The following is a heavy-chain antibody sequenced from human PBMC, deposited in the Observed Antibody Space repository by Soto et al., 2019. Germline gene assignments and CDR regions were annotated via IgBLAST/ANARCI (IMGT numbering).Heavy chain of an antibody. V-gene: IGHV4-31*02. CDR2: IYYSGST. J-gene: IGHJ6*02. CDR3: ARDDSYYGMDV. CDR1: GGSISSGGCY. Sequence: TLSLKRTVSGGSISSGGCYWSWIRQHPGKGLEWIGYIYYSGSTYYNPSLKSRVTISVDTSKNQFSLKLSSVTAADTAVYYCARDDSYYGMDVWGQGTTVTVSS.